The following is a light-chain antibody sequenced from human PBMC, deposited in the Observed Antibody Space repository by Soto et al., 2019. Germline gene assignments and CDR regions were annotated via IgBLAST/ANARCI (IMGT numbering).Light chain of an antibody. J-gene: IGKJ1*01. CDR1: QTISSW. CDR3: QQYNSYSRT. CDR2: KAS. V-gene: IGKV1-5*03. Sequence: DIQMTQSPSTLSGSVGDRVTITYRASQTISSWLAWYQQKPGKAPKLLIYKASSLESGVPSRFSGSGSGTEFTLTISSLQPDDFATYYCQQYNSYSRTFGQGTKVDI.